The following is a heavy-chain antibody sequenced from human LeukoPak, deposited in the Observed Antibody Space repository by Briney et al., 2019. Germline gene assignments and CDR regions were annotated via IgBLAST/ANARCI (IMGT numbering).Heavy chain of an antibody. Sequence: GSLRVSCTASGFTFSGYWMNWVRQAPGKGLVWVSRIERVGGSTTYTHSVKGRFTISRDNTKNTLYLQMTSLRAEDTAVYYCARGGMGNFYYWGEGTLVT. V-gene: IGHV3-74*03. CDR3: ARGGMGNFYY. J-gene: IGHJ4*02. CDR1: GFTFSGYW. D-gene: IGHD1-7*01. CDR2: IERVGGST.